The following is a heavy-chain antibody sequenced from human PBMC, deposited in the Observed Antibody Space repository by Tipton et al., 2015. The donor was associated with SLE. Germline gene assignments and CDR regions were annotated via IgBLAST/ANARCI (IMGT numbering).Heavy chain of an antibody. CDR1: GFTFSSYW. CDR2: IKQDGSEK. CDR3: ARENSIPHNWFDP. V-gene: IGHV3-7*01. J-gene: IGHJ5*02. Sequence: SLRLSYAASGFTFSSYWMSWVRQAPGKGLEWVANIKQDGSEKYYVDSVKGRFTISRDNAKNSLYLQMNSLRAEDTAVYYCARENSIPHNWFDPWGQGTLVTVSS. D-gene: IGHD3-3*02.